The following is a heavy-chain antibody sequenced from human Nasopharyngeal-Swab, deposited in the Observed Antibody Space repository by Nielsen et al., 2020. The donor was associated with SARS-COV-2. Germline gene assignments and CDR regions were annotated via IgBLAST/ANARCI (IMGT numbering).Heavy chain of an antibody. CDR3: AWGDKTLVRDGFDV. CDR1: GASINSGTYY. J-gene: IGHJ3*01. V-gene: IGHV4-61*02. CDR2: GYSSGDS. D-gene: IGHD5-24*01. Sequence: SETLSLTCSVYVSGASINSGTYYWNWIRQPAGKGLEWLGRGYSSGDSDYNPSLQSRITISMDASTNQLSLVLNSVTAADTALYCCAWGDKTLVRDGFDVWCQGTMVTVSS.